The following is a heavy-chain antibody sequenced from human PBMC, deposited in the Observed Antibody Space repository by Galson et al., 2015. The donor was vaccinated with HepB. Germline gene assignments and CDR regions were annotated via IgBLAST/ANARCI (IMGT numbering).Heavy chain of an antibody. D-gene: IGHD3-10*01. CDR1: GFTFNWYA. V-gene: IGHV3-48*01. CDR3: ARYGSGAKSHAPFAS. Sequence: SLRLSCAASGFTFNWYAMNWVRQAPGKGLEWVSHIDGRGRPTYYADSVKGRFTISRDNAMNSPDLQMNSLRAEDTAVYYCARYGSGAKSHAPFASWGRVTLFTASS. J-gene: IGHJ5*01. CDR2: IDGRGRPT.